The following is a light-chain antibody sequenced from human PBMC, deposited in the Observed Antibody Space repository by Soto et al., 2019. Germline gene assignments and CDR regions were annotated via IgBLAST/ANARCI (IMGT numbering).Light chain of an antibody. Sequence: DIVMTQSPDSLAVSLGERATINCKSSQSILYSRKNMEYLAWYQQKPGQSPKLLIYWASTRQSGVPDRFSGSGSGTDFTLTISSLQAEDVAVYYWQQYYTTPLTFGGGTKVEIK. CDR3: QQYYTTPLT. CDR1: QSILYSRKNMEY. J-gene: IGKJ4*01. V-gene: IGKV4-1*01. CDR2: WAS.